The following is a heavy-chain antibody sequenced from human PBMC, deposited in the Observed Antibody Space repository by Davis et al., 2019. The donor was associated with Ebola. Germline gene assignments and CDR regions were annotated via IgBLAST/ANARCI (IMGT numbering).Heavy chain of an antibody. CDR3: ASQGQGF. CDR1: GFSFSSYA. Sequence: GESLKISCAASGFSFSSYAMGWVRQAPGKGLEWVSAISGGDGGTYYADSVKGRFTISRDNAKNTLYPQMTTLRAEDTAVYYCASQGQGFWGRGTMVTVSS. V-gene: IGHV3-23*01. J-gene: IGHJ3*01. CDR2: ISGGDGGT.